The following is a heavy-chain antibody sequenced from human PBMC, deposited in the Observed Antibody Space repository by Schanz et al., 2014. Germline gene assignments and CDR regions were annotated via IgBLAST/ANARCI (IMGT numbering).Heavy chain of an antibody. CDR1: GFTFSSYG. V-gene: IGHV3-33*01. D-gene: IGHD2-15*01. J-gene: IGHJ6*02. CDR3: ARVELSVYYYAMDV. CDR2: VCYDGSKK. Sequence: LVESGGGVVQPGRSLRLSCAASGFTFSSYGMHWVRQVPGKGLEWVAVVCYDGSKKYYADTVKGRFTTSRDNSKNTMYLQMNSLRAEDAAVYYCARVELSVYYYAMDVWGQGTTVTVSS.